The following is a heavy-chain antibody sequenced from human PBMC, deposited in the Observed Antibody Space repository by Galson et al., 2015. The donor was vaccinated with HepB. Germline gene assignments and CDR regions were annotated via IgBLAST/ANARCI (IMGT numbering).Heavy chain of an antibody. CDR2: ISSSSDYI. Sequence: SLRLSCAASGFTFSSYSMNWVRQAPGKGLEWVSSISSSSDYIYYADSVKGRFTISRDNAKNSLYLQMNSLRAEDTAVYYCARDKYGDYPLDYWGQGTLVTVSS. V-gene: IGHV3-21*01. D-gene: IGHD4-17*01. J-gene: IGHJ4*02. CDR3: ARDKYGDYPLDY. CDR1: GFTFSSYS.